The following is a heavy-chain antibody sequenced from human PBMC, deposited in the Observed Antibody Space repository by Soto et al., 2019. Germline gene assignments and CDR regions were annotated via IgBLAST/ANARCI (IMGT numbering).Heavy chain of an antibody. V-gene: IGHV3-23*01. CDR2: ISGSGGST. J-gene: IGHJ4*02. CDR1: GFTFSSYA. D-gene: IGHD6-13*01. Sequence: PGGSLRLCCAASGFTFSSYAISWFRQAPGKGLEWVSAISGSGGSTYYADSVKGRFTISRDNSKNTLYLQMNSLRAEDTAVYYCATPKGFQQLVFDYWGQGTLVTVSS. CDR3: ATPKGFQQLVFDY.